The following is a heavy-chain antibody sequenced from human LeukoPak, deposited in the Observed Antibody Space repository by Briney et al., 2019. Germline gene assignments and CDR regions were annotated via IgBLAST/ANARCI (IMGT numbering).Heavy chain of an antibody. CDR2: IHPTSGDT. J-gene: IGHJ5*02. Sequence: ASVKVSCKASGYTFTDHHMHWVRQAPGQGLEWMGWIHPTSGDTKYAQKFQGRVTMTRDTSISTAYMQLSRLISDDTAVYYCASGTFDPWGQGTLVTVSS. CDR1: GYTFTDHH. V-gene: IGHV1-2*02. CDR3: ASGTFDP.